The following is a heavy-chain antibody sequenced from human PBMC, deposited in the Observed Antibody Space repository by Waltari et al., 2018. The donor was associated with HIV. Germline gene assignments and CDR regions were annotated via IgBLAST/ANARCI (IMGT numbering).Heavy chain of an antibody. J-gene: IGHJ4*02. Sequence: QVQLVQSGAEVKKPGASVKVSCKASGYTFTGYYMHWVRQAPGQGLEWMGWIHPNSGGTNYAQKFQGRVTMTRDTSISTAYMELTSLRSDDTAVYYCAREPSLTTAYDYWGQGTLVTVSS. CDR2: IHPNSGGT. V-gene: IGHV1-2*02. CDR3: AREPSLTTAYDY. D-gene: IGHD4-17*01. CDR1: GYTFTGYY.